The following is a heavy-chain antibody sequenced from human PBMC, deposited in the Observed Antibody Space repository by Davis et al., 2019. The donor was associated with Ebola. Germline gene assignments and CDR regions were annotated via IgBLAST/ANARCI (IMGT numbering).Heavy chain of an antibody. J-gene: IGHJ4*02. D-gene: IGHD6-6*01. CDR3: ATDDYTSSSLDH. CDR2: IWYDGSNK. Sequence: PGGSLRLSCAASGFTFSSYDMHWVRQAPGKGLEWVAVIWYDGSNKYYADSVKGRFTISRDNSKNKLYLQMNSLRVEDTAVYYCATDDYTSSSLDHWGQGTLVTVSS. CDR1: GFTFSSYD. V-gene: IGHV3-33*01.